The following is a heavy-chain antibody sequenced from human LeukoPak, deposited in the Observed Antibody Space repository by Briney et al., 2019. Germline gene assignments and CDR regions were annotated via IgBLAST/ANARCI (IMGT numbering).Heavy chain of an antibody. D-gene: IGHD3-3*01. Sequence: ASLKVSCKASVYTFTIYGISCVRQSPGPRLEWMGWIGAYNGNINYAQKLQGRVTMTTDTSTRTAYMELRSLRSDDTAVYYCARIQDYYVFWSTFNYGGKGTLVTVSS. V-gene: IGHV1-18*01. J-gene: IGHJ4*02. CDR2: IGAYNGNI. CDR3: ARIQDYYVFWSTFNY. CDR1: VYTFTIYG.